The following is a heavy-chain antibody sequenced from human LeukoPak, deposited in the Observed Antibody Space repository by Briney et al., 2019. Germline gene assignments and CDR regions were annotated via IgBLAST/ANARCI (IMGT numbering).Heavy chain of an antibody. CDR1: GFAFSVSW. CDR2: IKSDGGT. CDR3: AKDYFGSLEY. D-gene: IGHD2/OR15-2a*01. V-gene: IGHV3-74*03. J-gene: IGHJ4*02. Sequence: GGSLRLSCAASGFAFSVSWMHWVRQAPGKGLGWGSVIKSDGGTAYSDSVKGRFTISRDNAKNTVYLQMNSLRDEDTAVYYCAKDYFGSLEYWGQGTLVTVSS.